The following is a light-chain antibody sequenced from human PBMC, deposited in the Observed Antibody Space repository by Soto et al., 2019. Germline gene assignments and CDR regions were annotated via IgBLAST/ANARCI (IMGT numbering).Light chain of an antibody. CDR2: EVI. J-gene: IGLJ1*01. CDR3: SSYAGSNIYYV. Sequence: QSALTQPPSASGSPGQSVTICCTGTSSDVGDYNYVPWYQQHPGKAPTLLIYEVIKRPSGVPDRFSGSKSGNTASLTVSGLQAEDEADYYCSSYAGSNIYYVFGTGTKLTVL. CDR1: SSDVGDYNY. V-gene: IGLV2-8*01.